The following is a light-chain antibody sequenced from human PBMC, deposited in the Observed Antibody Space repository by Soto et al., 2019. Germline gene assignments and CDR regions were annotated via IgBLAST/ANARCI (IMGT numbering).Light chain of an antibody. V-gene: IGLV4-69*01. CDR2: LNSDGSH. CDR3: QTWASGIWV. Sequence: QLVLTQSPSASASLGASVRLTCTLSSGHSSYAIAWHQQQPEKGPRYLMKLNSDGSHTKGDGIPDRFSGSSSGAERYLTISSLQSEDEADYSCQTWASGIWVFGGGTKLTVL. CDR1: SGHSSYA. J-gene: IGLJ3*02.